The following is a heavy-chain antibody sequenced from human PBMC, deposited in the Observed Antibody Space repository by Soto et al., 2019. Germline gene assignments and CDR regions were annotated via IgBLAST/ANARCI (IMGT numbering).Heavy chain of an antibody. V-gene: IGHV3-23*01. CDR3: AKDVDMVTTIPDYFDY. D-gene: IGHD5-12*01. Sequence: GGSLRLSCAASGFPFSSYVVSWVRQAPGKGLEWVSSISARNSSTYYADSVKGRFTISRDNSKNTLYLQMNSLRAEDTAVYYCAKDVDMVTTIPDYFDYWGQGALVTVSS. J-gene: IGHJ4*02. CDR1: GFPFSSYV. CDR2: ISARNSST.